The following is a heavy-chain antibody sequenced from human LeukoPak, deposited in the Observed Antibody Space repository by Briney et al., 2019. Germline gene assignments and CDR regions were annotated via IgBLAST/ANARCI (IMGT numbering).Heavy chain of an antibody. CDR2: IRSTGDST. Sequence: GGSLRLSCAASGFTFSSYAITWVRQAPGKGLEWVSSIRSTGDSTFYADSVKGRFTISRDNSKNTLYLQMNSLRAEDTAVYYCAKQGRDWLRDYYYYMDVWGKGTTVTISS. CDR3: AKQGRDWLRDYYYYMDV. J-gene: IGHJ6*03. V-gene: IGHV3-23*01. CDR1: GFTFSSYA. D-gene: IGHD3-9*01.